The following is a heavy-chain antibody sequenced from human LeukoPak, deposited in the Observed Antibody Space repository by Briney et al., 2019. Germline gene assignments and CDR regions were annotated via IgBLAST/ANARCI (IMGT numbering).Heavy chain of an antibody. D-gene: IGHD1-1*01. CDR3: ARRRSPEYDDDAFDI. V-gene: IGHV1-69*05. J-gene: IGHJ3*02. CDR2: IIPIFGTA. Sequence: SVKVSCKASGGSFTFTSHAISWVRQAPGQGLEWMGGIIPIFGTANYAQKFQGRVTITTDESTSTAYMELSSPRSEDTAVYYCARRRSPEYDDDAFDIWGQGTMVTVSS. CDR1: GGSFTFTSHA.